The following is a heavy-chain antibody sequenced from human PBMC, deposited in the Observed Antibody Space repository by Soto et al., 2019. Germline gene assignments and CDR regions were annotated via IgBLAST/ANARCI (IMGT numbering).Heavy chain of an antibody. D-gene: IGHD3-22*01. CDR3: AKEYYYDSSGPLLVDY. CDR2: ISYDGSNK. J-gene: IGHJ4*02. V-gene: IGHV3-30*18. CDR1: GFTFSSYG. Sequence: PGGSLRLSCAASGFTFSSYGMHWVRQAPGKGLEWVAVISYDGSNKYYADSVKGRFTISRDNSKNTLYLQMNSLRAEDTAVYYCAKEYYYDSSGPLLVDYWGQGTLVTVSS.